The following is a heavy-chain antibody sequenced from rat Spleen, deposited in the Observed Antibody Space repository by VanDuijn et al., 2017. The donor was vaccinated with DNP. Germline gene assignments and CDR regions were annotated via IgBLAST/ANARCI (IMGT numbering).Heavy chain of an antibody. Sequence: EVQLQESGPGLVKPSQSLSLTCSVTGYFITSNYWGWIRKFPRNKMEWIGHISFSGSTTYNPSLKSRISITRDTSKNHFFLHLNSVTTEDTATYYCARWTRYFDYWGQGVMVTVSS. J-gene: IGHJ2*01. CDR3: ARWTRYFDY. CDR2: ISFSGST. V-gene: IGHV3-1*01. D-gene: IGHD1-7*01. CDR1: GYFITSNY.